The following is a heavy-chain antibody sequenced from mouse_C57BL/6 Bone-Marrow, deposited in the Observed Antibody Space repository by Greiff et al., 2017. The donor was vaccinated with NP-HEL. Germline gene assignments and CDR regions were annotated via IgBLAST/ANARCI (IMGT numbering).Heavy chain of an antibody. Sequence: QVQLQQPGAELVKPGASVKMSCKASGYTFTSYWITWVKQRPGQGLEWIGDIYPGSGSTNYNEKFKSKATLTVDTSSSTAYMQLSSLTSEDSAVYYCARGYYGSSEGWYFDVWGTGTTVTVSS. CDR3: ARGYYGSSEGWYFDV. V-gene: IGHV1-55*01. D-gene: IGHD1-1*01. CDR2: IYPGSGST. J-gene: IGHJ1*03. CDR1: GYTFTSYW.